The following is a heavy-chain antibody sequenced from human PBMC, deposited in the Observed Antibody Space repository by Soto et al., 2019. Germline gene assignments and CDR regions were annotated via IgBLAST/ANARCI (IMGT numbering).Heavy chain of an antibody. J-gene: IGHJ3*02. V-gene: IGHV5-51*01. CDR1: GYSFTSYW. CDR2: IYPGDSDT. Sequence: GESLKISCKASGYSFTSYWIGWVRQMPGKGLEWMGIIYPGDSDTRYSPSFQGQVSISADKSTSTVYLQMNSLRAEDTAVYYCARPRLYEMATFHAFDIWGQGTMVTVSS. CDR3: ARPRLYEMATFHAFDI. D-gene: IGHD5-12*01.